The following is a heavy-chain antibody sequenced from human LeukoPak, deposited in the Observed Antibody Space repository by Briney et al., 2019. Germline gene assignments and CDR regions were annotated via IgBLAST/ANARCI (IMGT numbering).Heavy chain of an antibody. Sequence: GGTLRLSCAASGFVFTDYSMNWVRQAPGKGLEWVPNIRGIGSGSGSGMYYADSVKGRFTISRDNAKNSLYLQMSSLRAEDTAFYYCARDNNWGFDFWGQGALVTVSS. J-gene: IGHJ4*02. CDR1: GFVFTDYS. CDR2: IRGIGSGSGSGM. CDR3: ARDNNWGFDF. D-gene: IGHD7-27*01. V-gene: IGHV3-48*04.